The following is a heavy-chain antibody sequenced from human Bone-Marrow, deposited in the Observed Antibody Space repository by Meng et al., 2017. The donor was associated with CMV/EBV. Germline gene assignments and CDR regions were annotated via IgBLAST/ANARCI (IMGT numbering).Heavy chain of an antibody. J-gene: IGHJ4*02. CDR2: INPNSGDT. D-gene: IGHD6-13*01. V-gene: IGHV1-2*02. CDR1: GYTFIVNY. CDR3: ARDQQLVPPY. Sequence: ASVKVSCKASGYTFIVNYIHWVRQAPGQGLEWMGWINPNSGDTTYEQKFQGRVTMTRDTSISTAYMELTSLTSDDTAVYYCARDQQLVPPYWGQGTLVTV.